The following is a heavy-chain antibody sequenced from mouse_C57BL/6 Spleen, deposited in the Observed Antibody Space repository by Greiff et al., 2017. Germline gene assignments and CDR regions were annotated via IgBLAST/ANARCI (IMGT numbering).Heavy chain of an antibody. Sequence: VQLQQPGAELVRPGSSVKLSCKASGYTFTSYWMDWVKQRPGQGLEWIGNIYPSDSETHYNQKFKDKATLTVDKSSSTAYMQLSSLTSEDSAVYDCASKGDDYFDYWGQGTTLTVSS. CDR2: IYPSDSET. V-gene: IGHV1-61*01. CDR3: ASKGDDYFDY. J-gene: IGHJ2*01. CDR1: GYTFTSYW. D-gene: IGHD3-3*01.